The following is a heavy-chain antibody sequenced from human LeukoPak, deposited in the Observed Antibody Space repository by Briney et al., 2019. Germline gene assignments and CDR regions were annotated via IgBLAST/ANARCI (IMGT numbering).Heavy chain of an antibody. CDR2: IYYGGGT. CDR3: ARDHTAAAGSLNWFDP. Sequence: SGTLSLTCTVSGGSVSSSSYYWSWIRQPPGKGLEWIGYIYYGGGTNYNPSLKSRVTISVDASKNQFSLNLRSVTAADTAVYYCARDHTAAAGSLNWFDPWGQGTLVTVSS. D-gene: IGHD6-13*01. J-gene: IGHJ5*02. CDR1: GGSVSSSSYY. V-gene: IGHV4-61*01.